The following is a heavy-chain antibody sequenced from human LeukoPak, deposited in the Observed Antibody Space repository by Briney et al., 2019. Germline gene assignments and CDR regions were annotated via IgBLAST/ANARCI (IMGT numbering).Heavy chain of an antibody. CDR3: AKRGVVIRVILVGFHKEAYYFDS. Sequence: GGSLRLSCAVSGITLSNYGMSWVRQAPGKGLEWVAGISDSGGRTNYADSVKARFTISRDNPKNTLYLQMNSLRPEDTAVYFCAKRGVVIRVILVGFHKEAYYFDSWGQGVLVTVSS. CDR1: GITLSNYG. J-gene: IGHJ4*02. D-gene: IGHD3-22*01. CDR2: ISDSGGRT. V-gene: IGHV3-23*01.